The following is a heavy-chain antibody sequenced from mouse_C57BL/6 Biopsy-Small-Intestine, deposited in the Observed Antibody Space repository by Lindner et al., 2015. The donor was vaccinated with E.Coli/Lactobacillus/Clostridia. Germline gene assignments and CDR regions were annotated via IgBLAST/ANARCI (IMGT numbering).Heavy chain of an antibody. Sequence: VQLQESGPELVKPGASVKISCKASGYSFTDYYMNWVKQGPGQGLEWIGWIFPGRGTSYSNEKFKDKATLTVDKSSSTAYMLLSGLTSEDSAVYFCARRDYGSNYDWYFDVWGTGTTVTVSS. D-gene: IGHD1-1*01. V-gene: IGHV1-75*01. CDR2: IFPGRGTS. CDR1: GYSFTDYY. J-gene: IGHJ1*03. CDR3: ARRDYGSNYDWYFDV.